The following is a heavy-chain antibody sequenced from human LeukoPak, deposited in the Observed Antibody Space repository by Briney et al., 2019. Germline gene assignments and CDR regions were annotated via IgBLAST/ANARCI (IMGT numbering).Heavy chain of an antibody. Sequence: GGSLRLSCAASGFTFSSYSMNWVRQAPGKGLEWVSSISSSSSYIYYADSVKGRFTISRDNAKNSLYLQMNSLRAEDTAVYYCARGYDFWSGYLLGAFDIWGQGTMVTVSS. CDR3: ARGYDFWSGYLLGAFDI. V-gene: IGHV3-21*01. D-gene: IGHD3-3*01. CDR1: GFTFSSYS. CDR2: ISSSSSYI. J-gene: IGHJ3*02.